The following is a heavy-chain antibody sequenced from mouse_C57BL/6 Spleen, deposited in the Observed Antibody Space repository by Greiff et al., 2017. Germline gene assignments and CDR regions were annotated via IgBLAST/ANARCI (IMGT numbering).Heavy chain of an antibody. Sequence: EVQLQESGPELVKPGASVKMSCKASGYTFTDYNMHWVKQSHGKSLEWIGYINPNNGGTSYNQKFKGKATLTVNKSSSTAYMELRSLTSEDSAVYYCASYYGSSYGAWFAYWGQGTLVTVSA. CDR1: GYTFTDYN. CDR3: ASYYGSSYGAWFAY. D-gene: IGHD1-1*01. CDR2: INPNNGGT. V-gene: IGHV1-22*01. J-gene: IGHJ3*01.